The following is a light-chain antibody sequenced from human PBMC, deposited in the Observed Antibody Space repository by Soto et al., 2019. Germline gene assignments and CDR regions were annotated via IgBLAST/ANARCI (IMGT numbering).Light chain of an antibody. CDR3: QQYDHWLPA. V-gene: IGKV3-15*01. J-gene: IGKJ1*01. Sequence: ETVMTQSPATLSVSPGERATLSCRTSQSVRGHLAWYQQKPGQIPRLLIYGTSTRATGTPARFSGTGSETEFTLTISSLQSEDFAVYYCQQYDHWLPAFGQGTKVEIK. CDR1: QSVRGH. CDR2: GTS.